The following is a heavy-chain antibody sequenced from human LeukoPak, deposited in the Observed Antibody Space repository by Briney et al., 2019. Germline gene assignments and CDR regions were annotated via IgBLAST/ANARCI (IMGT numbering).Heavy chain of an antibody. V-gene: IGHV4-59*12. Sequence: SSETLSLTCTVSGGSISSYYWSWIRQPPGKGLEWIGYIYYSGSTYYNPSLKSRVTISVDMSKNQFSLKLSSVTAADTAVYYCARDGRDRYYFDYWGQGTLVTVSS. CDR2: IYYSGST. CDR1: GGSISSYY. CDR3: ARDGRDRYYFDY. D-gene: IGHD2-15*01. J-gene: IGHJ4*02.